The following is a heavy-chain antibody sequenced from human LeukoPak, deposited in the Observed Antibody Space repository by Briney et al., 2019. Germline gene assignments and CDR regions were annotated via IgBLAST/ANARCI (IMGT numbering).Heavy chain of an antibody. CDR1: GYTFTGYY. CDR2: MNPNSGNT. J-gene: IGHJ6*02. V-gene: IGHV1-8*02. Sequence: ASVKVSCKASGYTFTGYYMHWVRQATGQGLEWMGWMNPNSGNTGYAQKFQGRVTMTRHTSISTAYMELSSLRSEDTAVYYCARVPMVRGVIIETYGMDVWGQGTTVTVSS. CDR3: ARVPMVRGVIIETYGMDV. D-gene: IGHD3-10*01.